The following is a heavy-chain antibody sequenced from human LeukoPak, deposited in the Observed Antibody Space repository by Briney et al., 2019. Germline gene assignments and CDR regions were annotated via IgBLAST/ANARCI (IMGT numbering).Heavy chain of an antibody. CDR2: IYYSGRT. D-gene: IGHD6-13*01. J-gene: IGHJ4*02. CDR1: GDSISSDY. CDR3: ARFSSIAAAFDY. Sequence: SETLSLTCTVSGDSISSDYWSWIRQPPGKGLEWIAYIYYSGRTNYNPSLKSRVTMSVDTSKNQFSLKLSSVTAADTAVYYCARFSSIAAAFDYWGQGTLVTVSS. V-gene: IGHV4-59*12.